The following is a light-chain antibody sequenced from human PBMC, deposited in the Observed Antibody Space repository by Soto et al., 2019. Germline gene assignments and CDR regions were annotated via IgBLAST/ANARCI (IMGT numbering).Light chain of an antibody. J-gene: IGLJ2*01. CDR2: DNN. CDR1: SSNIGTNY. Sequence: QSALTQPPSVSAAPGQKVTISCSGSSSNIGTNYVSWYQQLPGTAPKFLIYDNNERPSGIPDRFSGSKSGTSATLGITGLQTGDEADYYCGAWDSSLSVVVFGGGTKLTVL. CDR3: GAWDSSLSVVV. V-gene: IGLV1-51*01.